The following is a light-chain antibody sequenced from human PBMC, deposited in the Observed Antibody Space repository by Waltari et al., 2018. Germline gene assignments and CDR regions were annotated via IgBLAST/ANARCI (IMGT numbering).Light chain of an antibody. CDR1: QSISSY. CDR2: AAS. Sequence: DIQMTQSPSSLSASVGDRVTITCRASQSISSYLNWYQQKPGKAPKLLIYAASSLQSGVPARFSGSGSGTDFTLTSSSLQPEDFATYYCQQSYSTLLTFGGGTKVEIK. V-gene: IGKV1-39*01. CDR3: QQSYSTLLT. J-gene: IGKJ4*01.